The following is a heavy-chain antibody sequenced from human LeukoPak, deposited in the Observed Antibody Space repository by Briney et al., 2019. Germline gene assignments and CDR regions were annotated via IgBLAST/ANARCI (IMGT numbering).Heavy chain of an antibody. CDR1: GFTFSGSA. J-gene: IGHJ4*02. CDR2: IRSKANSYAT. CDR3: ARELNGYGYYFFDY. Sequence: GGSLRLSCAASGFTFSGSAMHWVRQASGKGLEWVGRIRSKANSYATAYAASVKGRFTISRDNAKNSLYLQMNGLGAEDTAVYYCARELNGYGYYFFDYWGPGTLVIVSS. V-gene: IGHV3-73*01. D-gene: IGHD3-16*01.